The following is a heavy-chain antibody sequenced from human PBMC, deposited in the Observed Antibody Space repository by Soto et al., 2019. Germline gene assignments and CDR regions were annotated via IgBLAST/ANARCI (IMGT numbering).Heavy chain of an antibody. D-gene: IGHD2-2*02. Sequence: GGSLRLSCAASGFTFSSYWMHWVRQAPGKGLVWVSRINSDGSSTSYADSVKGRFTISRDNAKNTLYLQMNSLRAEDTAVYYCARDSCSSTSCYTSGPDYWGQGTLVTSPQ. V-gene: IGHV3-74*01. CDR1: GFTFSSYW. CDR3: ARDSCSSTSCYTSGPDY. J-gene: IGHJ4*02. CDR2: INSDGSST.